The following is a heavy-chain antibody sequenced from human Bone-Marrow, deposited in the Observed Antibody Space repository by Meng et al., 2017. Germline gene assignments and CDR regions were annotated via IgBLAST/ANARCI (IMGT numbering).Heavy chain of an antibody. V-gene: IGHV1-2*06. CDR3: ARDGGRGYYDSSGYYFIDY. CDR2: INPNSGGT. Sequence: ASVKVSCKASGYTFTGYYMHWVRQAPGQGLEWMGRINPNSGGTNYAQKFQGRVTMTRDTSISTAYMELSRLRSDDTAVYYCARDGGRGYYDSSGYYFIDYWGQGTLVTVS. D-gene: IGHD3-22*01. J-gene: IGHJ4*02. CDR1: GYTFTGYY.